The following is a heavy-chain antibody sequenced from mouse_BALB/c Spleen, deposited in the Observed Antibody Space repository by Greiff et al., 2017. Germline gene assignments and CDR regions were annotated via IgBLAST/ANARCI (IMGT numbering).Heavy chain of an antibody. Sequence: EVKVVESGGGLVQPGGSLRLSCATSGFTFTDYYMSWVRQPPGKALEWLGFIRNKANGYTTEYSASVKGRFTISRDNSQSILYLQMNTLRAEDSATYYCARDNYGYAYWGQGTTLTVSS. J-gene: IGHJ2*01. CDR1: GFTFTDYY. CDR3: ARDNYGYAY. CDR2: IRNKANGYTT. V-gene: IGHV7-3*02. D-gene: IGHD1-2*01.